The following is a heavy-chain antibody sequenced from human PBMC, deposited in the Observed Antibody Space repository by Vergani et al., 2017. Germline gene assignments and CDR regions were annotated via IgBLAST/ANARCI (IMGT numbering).Heavy chain of an antibody. D-gene: IGHD6-13*01. CDR3: VKDIAASGNYWYFDL. CDR1: GFTFSTYS. V-gene: IGHV3-21*02. CDR2: IPSSGSPI. Sequence: EEQLVESGGGLVKPGESLTLSCRSSGFTFSTYSMNWVRQAPGKGLEWVASIPSSGSPIYYADSIRGRFTISRDNAKNSLYLQMNSLRAEDTALYYCVKDIAASGNYWYFDLWGRGTLVTVSS. J-gene: IGHJ2*01.